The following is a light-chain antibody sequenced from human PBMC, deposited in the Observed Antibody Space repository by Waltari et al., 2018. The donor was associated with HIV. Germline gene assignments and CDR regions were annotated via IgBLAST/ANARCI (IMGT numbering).Light chain of an antibody. Sequence: SALTQPPSASGSPGHSITISCTRSHSDMREYNYVSWYQHHPGRAPKLIIFRVNERPSGVPDRFSGSRSGYSASLTVSGLQSEDEADYYCASYRGISNPYVFGTGTKVTVL. CDR1: HSDMREYNY. CDR3: ASYRGISNPYV. V-gene: IGLV2-8*01. J-gene: IGLJ1*01. CDR2: RVN.